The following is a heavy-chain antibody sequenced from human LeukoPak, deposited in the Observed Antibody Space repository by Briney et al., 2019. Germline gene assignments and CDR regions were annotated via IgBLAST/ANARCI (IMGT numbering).Heavy chain of an antibody. CDR3: ARRAMTERGHSYGLDY. CDR1: GFTFSRYS. V-gene: IGHV3-21*01. D-gene: IGHD5-18*01. CDR2: ISSSSGTYI. Sequence: GGSLRLSCAASGFTFSRYSMNWVRQAPGKGLEWVSSISSSSGTYIYYADSVKGRFTISRDNAKNSLYLQMDSLRAEDTAVYYCARRAMTERGHSYGLDYWGQGTLVTVSS. J-gene: IGHJ4*02.